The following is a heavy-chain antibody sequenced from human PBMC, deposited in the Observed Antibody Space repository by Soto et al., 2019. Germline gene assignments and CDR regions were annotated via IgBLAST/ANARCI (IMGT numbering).Heavy chain of an antibody. CDR1: GYTFTSYG. CDR3: ARTKQWLGLDAFDI. D-gene: IGHD6-19*01. CDR2: ISAYNGNT. J-gene: IGHJ3*02. Sequence: ASVKVSCKASGYTFTSYGISWVRQAPGQGLEWMGWISAYNGNTNYAQKLQGRVTMTTDTSTSTAYMELRSLRSDDTAVYYCARTKQWLGLDAFDIWGQGTMVTVSS. V-gene: IGHV1-18*01.